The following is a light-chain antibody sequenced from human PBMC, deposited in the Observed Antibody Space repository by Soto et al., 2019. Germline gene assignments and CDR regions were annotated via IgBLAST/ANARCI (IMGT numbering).Light chain of an antibody. Sequence: DIQMTQSPSTLSASVGDRVTITCWASQSISSWLAWYQQKPGKAPKLLIYDASSLESGVPSRFSGSGSGTEFTLTISSLQPDDFATYYCQQYNSDFPAFGPGTKVDIK. J-gene: IGKJ3*01. CDR1: QSISSW. V-gene: IGKV1-5*01. CDR2: DAS. CDR3: QQYNSDFPA.